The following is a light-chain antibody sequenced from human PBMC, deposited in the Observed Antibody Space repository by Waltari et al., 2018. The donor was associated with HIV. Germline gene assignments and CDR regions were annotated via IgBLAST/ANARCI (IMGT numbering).Light chain of an antibody. V-gene: IGLV1-40*01. CDR2: GEN. Sequence: QSVLTQPPSVSGAPGQRVTISCTGSSSNLGTGHDVHWYQQLPGTAPKRLSSGENSRPAGVRDRFAGSKSGTSCSRAITGLLSGYEADYYCQSYDSSLSGVVVGGGTKLTVL. CDR1: SSNLGTGHD. J-gene: IGLJ2*01. CDR3: QSYDSSLSGVV.